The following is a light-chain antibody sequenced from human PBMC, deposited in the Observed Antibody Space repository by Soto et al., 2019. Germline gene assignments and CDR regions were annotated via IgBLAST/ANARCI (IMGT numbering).Light chain of an antibody. J-gene: IGKJ5*01. Sequence: EIGLTQSPGPLSLSPGERATLSCRASQSVSSSYLAWYQQKPGQALRLLIYGASSSATGIPDRFSGSRSVTDFTLTITTLEPEDCAVYYCQQYGSSPFTVGRGTRLEI. V-gene: IGKV3-20*01. CDR2: GAS. CDR3: QQYGSSPFT. CDR1: QSVSSSY.